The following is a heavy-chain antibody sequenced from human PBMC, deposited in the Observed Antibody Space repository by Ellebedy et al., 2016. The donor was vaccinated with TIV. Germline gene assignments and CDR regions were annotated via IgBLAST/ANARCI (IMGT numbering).Heavy chain of an antibody. CDR1: GGSISSYY. J-gene: IGHJ4*02. CDR3: ARGRYSYGFDY. D-gene: IGHD5-18*01. Sequence: MPSETLSLTCTVSGGSISSYYWSWIRQPPGKGLEWIGYIYYSGSTYYNPSLKSRVAISVDTSKNQFSLKLSSVTAADTAVYYCARGRYSYGFDYWGQGTLVTVSS. V-gene: IGHV4-59*12. CDR2: IYYSGST.